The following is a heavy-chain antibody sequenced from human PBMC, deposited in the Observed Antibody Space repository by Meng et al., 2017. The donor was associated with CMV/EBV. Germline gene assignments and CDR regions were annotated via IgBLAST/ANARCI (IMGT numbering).Heavy chain of an antibody. CDR1: GGTFISYA. CDR2: IIPIFGTA. CDR3: ASTHCSSTSCYTWQLAYFDY. V-gene: IGHV1-69*05. J-gene: IGHJ4*02. Sequence: SVKVSCKASGGTFISYAISWVRQAPGQGLEWMGGIIPIFGTANYAQKFQGRVTITTDESTSTAYMKLSSLRSEDTAVYYCASTHCSSTSCYTWQLAYFDYWGQGTLVTVSS. D-gene: IGHD2-2*02.